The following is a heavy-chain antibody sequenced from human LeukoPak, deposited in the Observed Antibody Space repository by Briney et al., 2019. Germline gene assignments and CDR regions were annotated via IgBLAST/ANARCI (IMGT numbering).Heavy chain of an antibody. V-gene: IGHV3-48*04. CDR3: ARDGLGYCSSTSCYNVAFDI. J-gene: IGHJ3*02. Sequence: PGGSLRLSCEASGFTFSTYSMNWVRQAPGKGLEWVSYISSSSSGNIYYADSVRGRFTISRDNAKNSLYLQMNSLRAEDTAVYYCARDGLGYCSSTSCYNVAFDIWGQGTMVTVSS. CDR2: ISSSSSGNI. D-gene: IGHD2-2*02. CDR1: GFTFSTYS.